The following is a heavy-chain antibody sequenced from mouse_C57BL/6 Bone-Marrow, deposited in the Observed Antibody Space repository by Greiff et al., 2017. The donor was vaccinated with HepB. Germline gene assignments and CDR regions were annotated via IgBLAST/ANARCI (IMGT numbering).Heavy chain of an antibody. D-gene: IGHD2-5*01. CDR2: SYPGSGST. V-gene: IGHV1-55*01. J-gene: IGHJ4*01. Sequence: QVQLQQPGAELVKPGASVKMSCKASGYTFTSYWITWVKQRPGQGLEWIGDSYPGSGSTNYNEKFKSKATLTVDTSSSTAYMQLSSLTSEDSAVYYCARDYYSNYDYAMYYWGQGTSVTVSS. CDR3: ARDYYSNYDYAMYY. CDR1: GYTFTSYW.